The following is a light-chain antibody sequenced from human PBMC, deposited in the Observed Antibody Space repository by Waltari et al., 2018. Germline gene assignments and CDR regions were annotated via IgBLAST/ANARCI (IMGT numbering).Light chain of an antibody. J-gene: IGKJ2*01. CDR1: QSVRNY. CDR3: QQYGTSSYT. Sequence: EIVLTQSPATLSLSPGDRATLSCRASQSVRNYLAWYRQKPGQAPRLLIYDASERAPGIPARFSGSGSGTDFTLTISRLEPEDFAVYYCQQYGTSSYTFGQGTKLEIK. CDR2: DAS. V-gene: IGKV3-11*01.